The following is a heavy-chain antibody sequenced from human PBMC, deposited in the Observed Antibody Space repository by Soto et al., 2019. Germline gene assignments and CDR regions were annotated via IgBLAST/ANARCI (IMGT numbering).Heavy chain of an antibody. CDR1: GFSLSNARMG. D-gene: IGHD3-22*01. CDR2: IFSNDEK. V-gene: IGHV2-26*01. CDR3: ARIRVDYYDSSGYYYGFDY. Sequence: QVTLKESGPVLVKPTETLTLTCTVSGFSLSNARMGVSWIRQPPGKALEGLAHIFSNDEKSYSPSLKSRLTISKDTSKSQVVLTMTNMDPVDTATYYCARIRVDYYDSSGYYYGFDYWGQGTLVTVSS. J-gene: IGHJ4*02.